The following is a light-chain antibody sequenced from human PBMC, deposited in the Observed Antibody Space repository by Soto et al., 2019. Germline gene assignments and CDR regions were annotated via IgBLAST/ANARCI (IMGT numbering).Light chain of an antibody. Sequence: DIQLTQSPSSLSASVGDRVTITCRASQGISTYLAWHQQKPGEAPKLLIYAASTLQSGVPARFSGSGSGTDFTLTISSLQPEDFAVYYCQQYGRSPFTFGPGTKVDIK. V-gene: IGKV1-9*01. CDR1: QGISTY. CDR2: AAS. J-gene: IGKJ3*01. CDR3: QQYGRSPFT.